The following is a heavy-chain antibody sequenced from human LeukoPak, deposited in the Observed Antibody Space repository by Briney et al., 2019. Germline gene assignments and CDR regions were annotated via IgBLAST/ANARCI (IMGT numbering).Heavy chain of an antibody. CDR2: SSSSGSTI. CDR1: ALTFGDDY. V-gene: IGHV3-11*01. J-gene: IGHJ4*02. D-gene: IGHD3-10*01. Sequence: PRGSLRLSCAASALTFGDDYTSWVRQAPGKGLGWVSYSSSSGSTIYYADSVKGRFTISRDNAKNSLYLQMNSLRAEDTAVYYCTREGSDYWGQGALVTVSS. CDR3: TREGSDY.